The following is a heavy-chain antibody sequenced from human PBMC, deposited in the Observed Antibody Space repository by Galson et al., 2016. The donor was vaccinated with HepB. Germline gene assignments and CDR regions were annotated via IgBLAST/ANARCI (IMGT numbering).Heavy chain of an antibody. D-gene: IGHD3-9*01. CDR2: ISSGGRTT. CDR3: ARGSYYDFLTASHRVPVLDY. V-gene: IGHV3-11*04. Sequence: SLRLSCAASGFTFSDYFMTWIRQAPGRGLEWLSYISSGGRTTYYADSVKGRFTISRDNAKNSLFLQMNSLRAEDTAVYYCARGSYYDFLTASHRVPVLDYWGQGTLVTVSS. J-gene: IGHJ4*02. CDR1: GFTFSDYF.